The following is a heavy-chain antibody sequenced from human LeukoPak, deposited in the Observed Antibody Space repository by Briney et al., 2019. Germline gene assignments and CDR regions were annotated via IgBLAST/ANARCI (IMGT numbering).Heavy chain of an antibody. Sequence: PSETLSLTCTASGISVTNYYWTWIRQPPGEGLEWVGDIYYSGSSNYNPSLKSRVTISVDTSTNQFSLKLSSVTAADTAVYYGARVRDLRTRYAFDIWGHGTMVSVSS. CDR2: IYYSGSS. CDR1: GISVTNYY. V-gene: IGHV4-59*02. D-gene: IGHD4-17*01. CDR3: ARVRDLRTRYAFDI. J-gene: IGHJ3*02.